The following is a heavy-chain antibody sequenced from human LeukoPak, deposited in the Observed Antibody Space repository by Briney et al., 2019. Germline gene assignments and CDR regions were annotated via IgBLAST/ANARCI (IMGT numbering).Heavy chain of an antibody. CDR2: IYHSGST. Sequence: SETLSLTCAVSGGSISSSNWWSWVRQPPGKGLEWIGEIYHSGSTNYNPSLKSRVTISVDKSKNQFSLKLSSVTAADTAVYYCARRVAVAGTGPFDYWGQGTLVTVSS. J-gene: IGHJ4*02. CDR1: GGSISSSNW. D-gene: IGHD6-13*01. CDR3: ARRVAVAGTGPFDY. V-gene: IGHV4-4*02.